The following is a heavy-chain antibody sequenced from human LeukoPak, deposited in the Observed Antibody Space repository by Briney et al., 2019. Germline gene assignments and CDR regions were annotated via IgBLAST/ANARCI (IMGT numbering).Heavy chain of an antibody. D-gene: IGHD1-26*01. J-gene: IGHJ4*02. CDR3: AREVVGSTGLDY. V-gene: IGHV3-23*01. CDR2: ISGSGGST. Sequence: PGGSLRLSCAASGFTVSSNYMSWVRQAPGKGLEWVSAISGSGGSTYYADSVKGRFTISRDNSKNTLYLQMNSLRAEDTAVYYCAREVVGSTGLDYWGQGTLVTVSS. CDR1: GFTVSSNY.